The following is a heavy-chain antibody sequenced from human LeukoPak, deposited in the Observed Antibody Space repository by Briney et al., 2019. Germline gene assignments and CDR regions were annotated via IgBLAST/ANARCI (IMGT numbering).Heavy chain of an antibody. V-gene: IGHV4-39*01. CDR2: IYYGGNT. J-gene: IGHJ6*03. CDR1: GGTISSSSYY. D-gene: IGHD3-10*01. Sequence: NPSETLSLTCSVSGGTISSSSYYWGLIRQPPGKGLEWIGSIYYGGNTHYNPSLKSRVTISVDTSKNQFSLRLSSVTAADTAVYYCARHPRTQSWFGETLHYYYYMDVWGRGTTVTVSS. CDR3: ARHPRTQSWFGETLHYYYYMDV.